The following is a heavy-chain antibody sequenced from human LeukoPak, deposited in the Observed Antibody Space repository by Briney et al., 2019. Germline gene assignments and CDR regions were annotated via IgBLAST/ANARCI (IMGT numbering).Heavy chain of an antibody. CDR3: AKYLAATGESHLDY. Sequence: PSETLSLTCTVSGGTISSSSYYWGWIRQPPGKGLEWIGSIYYSGSTSYNPSLKSRVTISVDTSKNRFSLKLRYVTAADTAVYYCAKYLAATGESHLDYWGQGTLVTVSS. D-gene: IGHD6-13*01. CDR2: IYYSGST. J-gene: IGHJ4*02. V-gene: IGHV4-39*07. CDR1: GGTISSSSYY.